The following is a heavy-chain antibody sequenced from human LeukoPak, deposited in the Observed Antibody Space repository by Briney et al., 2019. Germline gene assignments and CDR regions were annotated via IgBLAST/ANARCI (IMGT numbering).Heavy chain of an antibody. CDR2: ISSSSSTI. CDR1: GLTVSSYS. D-gene: IGHD1-26*01. V-gene: IGHV3-48*02. CDR3: ARGYPELNDAFDI. J-gene: IGHJ3*02. Sequence: GGSLRLSCVASGLTVSSYSMNWVRQAPGKGLEWVSYISSSSSTIYYADSVKGRFTISRDNAKNSLYLQMNSLRDEDTAVYYCARGYPELNDAFDIWGQGTMVTVSS.